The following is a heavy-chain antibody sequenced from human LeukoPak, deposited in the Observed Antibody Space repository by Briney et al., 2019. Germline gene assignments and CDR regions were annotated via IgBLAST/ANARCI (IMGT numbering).Heavy chain of an antibody. CDR1: GYTFTGYY. D-gene: IGHD3-3*01. CDR3: AREVTISDWSHLEGWFDP. Sequence: ASVKVSCKASGYTFTGYYMHWVRQAPGQGLEWMGWINPNSGGTNYAQKFQGRVTMTRDTSISTAYMELSRLRSDDTAVYYCAREVTISDWSHLEGWFDPWGQGTLVTVSS. V-gene: IGHV1-2*02. CDR2: INPNSGGT. J-gene: IGHJ5*02.